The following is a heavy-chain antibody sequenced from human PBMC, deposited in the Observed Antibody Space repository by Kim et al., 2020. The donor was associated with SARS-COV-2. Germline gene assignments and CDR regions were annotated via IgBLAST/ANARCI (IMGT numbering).Heavy chain of an antibody. CDR1: GGSISSSSYY. J-gene: IGHJ6*02. CDR2: IYYSGST. V-gene: IGHV4-39*07. CDR3: ARGLRYSHGMDV. Sequence: SETLSLTCTVSGGSISSSSYYWGWIRQPPGKGLEWIGSIYYSGSTYYNPSLKSRVTISVDTSKNQFSLKLSSVTAADTAVYYCARGLRYSHGMDVWGQGTTVTVSS. D-gene: IGHD5-18*01.